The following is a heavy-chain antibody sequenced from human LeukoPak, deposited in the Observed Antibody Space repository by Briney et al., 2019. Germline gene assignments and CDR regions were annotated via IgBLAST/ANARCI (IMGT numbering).Heavy chain of an antibody. CDR3: AKMAHSSSWLDY. J-gene: IGHJ4*02. V-gene: IGHV3-9*01. Sequence: GGSLRLSCAASGFTLDDYAMHRVRQAPGKGLEWVSGISWNSGSIGYADSVKGRFTISRDNAKNSLYLQMNSLRAEDTALYYCAKMAHSSSWLDYWGQGTLVTVSS. CDR1: GFTLDDYA. D-gene: IGHD6-13*01. CDR2: ISWNSGSI.